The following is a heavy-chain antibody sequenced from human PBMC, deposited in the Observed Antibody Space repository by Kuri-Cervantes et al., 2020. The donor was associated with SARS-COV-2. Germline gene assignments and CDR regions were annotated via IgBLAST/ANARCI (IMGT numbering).Heavy chain of an antibody. J-gene: IGHJ4*02. CDR3: AGSPGGVFDC. CDR1: GGSFSAYY. D-gene: IGHD3-16*01. V-gene: IGHV4-34*01. Sequence: SETLSLTCAVYGGSFSAYYWSWIRQPPRKGLEWIGEINHSGSTNYNPSLKSRVTVSVDTSKHQLSLKLSSVTAADTAVYYCAGSPGGVFDCWGQGTLVTVSS. CDR2: INHSGST.